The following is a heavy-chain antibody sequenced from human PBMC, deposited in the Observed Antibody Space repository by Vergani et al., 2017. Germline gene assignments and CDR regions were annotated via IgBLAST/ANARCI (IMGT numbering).Heavy chain of an antibody. D-gene: IGHD3-10*01. CDR1: GGTFSSYT. Sequence: QVQLVQSGAEVKKPGSSVKVSCKASGGTFSSYTISWVRQAPGQGLEWMGRIIPILGIANYAQKFQGRVTITADKSTSTAYMELSSLRSEDTAVYYCARGPKMVRGVIINHKGNWFDPWGQGTLVTVSS. CDR2: IIPILGIA. V-gene: IGHV1-69*02. CDR3: ARGPKMVRGVIINHKGNWFDP. J-gene: IGHJ5*02.